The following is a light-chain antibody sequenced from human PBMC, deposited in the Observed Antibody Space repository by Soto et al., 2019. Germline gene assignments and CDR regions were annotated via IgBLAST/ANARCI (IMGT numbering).Light chain of an antibody. CDR1: SSDIGTYDH. V-gene: IGLV2-14*01. CDR2: SVS. J-gene: IGLJ1*01. Sequence: QSVLTQPAPVSGSPGQSITISCSGTSSDIGTYDHVAWFQQFPGKTPKLMIYSVSNRPSGVSYRFSGSKSGNTASLTISGLQAEDEADYYCISYTVSRSYVFGTGTKVTVL. CDR3: ISYTVSRSYV.